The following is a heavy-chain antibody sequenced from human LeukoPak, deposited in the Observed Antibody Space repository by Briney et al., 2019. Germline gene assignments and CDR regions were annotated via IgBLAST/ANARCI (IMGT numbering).Heavy chain of an antibody. D-gene: IGHD6-19*01. CDR2: ISSSISYT. CDR1: GCTFSDYY. Sequence: AGSLRLSCAASGCTFSDYYMSCIRQAPGKGREVLSDISSSISYTNYAASVKGLFTISRDNAKHSLYMQMNSLSADDTAVYYCARAVAGDYFDYWGQGTLVTVSS. J-gene: IGHJ4*02. V-gene: IGHV3-11*06. CDR3: ARAVAGDYFDY.